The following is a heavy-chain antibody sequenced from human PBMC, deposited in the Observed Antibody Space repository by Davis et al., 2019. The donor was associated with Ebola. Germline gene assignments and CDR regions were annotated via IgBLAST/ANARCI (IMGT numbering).Heavy chain of an antibody. Sequence: GGSLRLSCAASGFTFSSYAMHWVRQAPGKGLEWVAVISYDGSNKYYADSVKGRFTISRDNSKNTLYLQMNSLRAEDTAVYYCAREAWELPGDHWGQGTLVTVSS. CDR1: GFTFSSYA. CDR3: AREAWELPGDH. CDR2: ISYDGSNK. D-gene: IGHD1-26*01. J-gene: IGHJ4*02. V-gene: IGHV3-30-3*01.